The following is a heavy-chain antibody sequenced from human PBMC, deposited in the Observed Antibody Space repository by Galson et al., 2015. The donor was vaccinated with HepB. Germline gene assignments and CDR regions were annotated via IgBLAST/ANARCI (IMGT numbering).Heavy chain of an antibody. CDR2: INPASGYT. CDR3: ATVRMVSSTRALDH. CDR1: GYNFTTYA. J-gene: IGHJ4*02. Sequence: SVKVSCKASGYNFTTYAMHWVRRAPGQGLEWMAWINPASGYTKYSPKFQGRVTVTTDTSATTGYMDLKSLRSGDTALFYCATVRMVSSTRALDHWGQGTLVTVSS. D-gene: IGHD2-8*01. V-gene: IGHV1-3*01.